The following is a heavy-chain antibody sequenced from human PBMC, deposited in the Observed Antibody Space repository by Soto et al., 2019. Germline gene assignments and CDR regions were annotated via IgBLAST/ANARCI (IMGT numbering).Heavy chain of an antibody. CDR1: GYTLTSYG. CDR2: ISTYNSDT. V-gene: IGHV1-18*01. CDR3: AREYCSGGSCYGGDY. Sequence: QVQLVQSGAEVKEPGASVKVSCKASGYTLTSYGISWVRQAPGQGLEWMGWISTYNSDTKYAHKFQDRVTMTTDTSTSTAHMELRSLRSDDTAVYYCAREYCSGGSCYGGDYWGQGTLVTVSS. D-gene: IGHD2-15*01. J-gene: IGHJ4*02.